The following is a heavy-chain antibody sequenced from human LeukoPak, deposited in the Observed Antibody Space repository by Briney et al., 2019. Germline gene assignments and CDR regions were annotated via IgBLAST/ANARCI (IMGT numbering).Heavy chain of an antibody. CDR3: ARDAKYYYYYMDV. CDR2: INPNSGGT. J-gene: IGHJ6*03. CDR1: GYTFTSYY. V-gene: IGHV1-2*02. Sequence: ASVKVSCKASGYTFTSYYMHWVRQAPGQGLEWMGWINPNSGGTNYAQKFQGRVTMTRDTSISTAYMELSRLRSDDTAVYYCARDAKYYYYYMDVWGKGTTVTVSS.